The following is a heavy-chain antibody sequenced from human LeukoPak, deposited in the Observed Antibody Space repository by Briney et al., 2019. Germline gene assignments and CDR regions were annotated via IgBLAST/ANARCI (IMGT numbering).Heavy chain of an antibody. Sequence: AGSLTLTCAAYGFTFRSYEMNWVRQAPGKGLEWVSYITSSGSTIYYTDSVKGRFTVSRDNAKNSLYLQMNSLTAEDTAVYYCARGAAIAARPIDYWGQGTLVTVSS. D-gene: IGHD6-6*01. V-gene: IGHV3-48*03. CDR1: GFTFRSYE. CDR3: ARGAAIAARPIDY. CDR2: ITSSGSTI. J-gene: IGHJ4*02.